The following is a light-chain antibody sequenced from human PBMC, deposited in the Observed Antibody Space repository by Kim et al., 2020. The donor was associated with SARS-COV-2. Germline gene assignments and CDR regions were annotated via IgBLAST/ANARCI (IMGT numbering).Light chain of an antibody. J-gene: IGKJ5*01. CDR1: QSVSSY. V-gene: IGKV3-11*01. Sequence: SLPPGERASLSCRAGQSVSSYLAWYQQKPGQAPRLLIYDASNRATGIPARFSGSGSGTDFTLSISSLEPEDFAVYYCQQRSNWITFGQGTRLEIK. CDR3: QQRSNWIT. CDR2: DAS.